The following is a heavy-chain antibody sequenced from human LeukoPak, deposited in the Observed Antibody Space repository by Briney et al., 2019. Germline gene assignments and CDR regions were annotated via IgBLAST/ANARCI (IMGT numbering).Heavy chain of an antibody. CDR3: AILWFGDEDSFDI. CDR1: GYTFTSYG. J-gene: IGHJ3*02. V-gene: IGHV1-18*01. D-gene: IGHD3-10*01. Sequence: ASETVSCKASGYTFTSYGISWVRQAPGQGLEWMGWISAYNGNTHYAQNVQGRVTMTTDTSKNTAYMELRSLRPDDTAVYYCAILWFGDEDSFDIWGQGTMVTASS. CDR2: ISAYNGNT.